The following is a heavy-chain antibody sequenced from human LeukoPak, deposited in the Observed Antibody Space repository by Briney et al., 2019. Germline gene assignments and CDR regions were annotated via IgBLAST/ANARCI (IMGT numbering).Heavy chain of an antibody. J-gene: IGHJ6*03. Sequence: GGSLRLSCAASGFTFSSYAMSWVRQAPGKGLEWVSAISGSGGSTYYADSVKGRFTISRDNSKNTLYLQMNSLRAEDTAVYYCAKSGIAAAGTRYYYYYYMDVWGKGTTVTVSS. CDR3: AKSGIAAAGTRYYYYYYMDV. CDR2: ISGSGGST. D-gene: IGHD6-13*01. CDR1: GFTFSSYA. V-gene: IGHV3-23*01.